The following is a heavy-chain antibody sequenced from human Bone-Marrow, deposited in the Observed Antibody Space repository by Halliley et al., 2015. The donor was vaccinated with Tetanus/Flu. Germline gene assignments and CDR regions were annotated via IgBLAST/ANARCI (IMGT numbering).Heavy chain of an antibody. D-gene: IGHD1-26*01. CDR3: GGAWGAYAS. J-gene: IGHJ5*02. Sequence: SLRLSCAASGFTFTTYAMAWLRQAPGKGLQWVSSISDSGGSTYYADSVKGRITISRDNSNNSLSLQMNSLRAEDTAVYYCGGAWGAYASWGQGTLVTVSS. CDR1: GFTFTTYA. CDR2: ISDSGGST. V-gene: IGHV3-23*01.